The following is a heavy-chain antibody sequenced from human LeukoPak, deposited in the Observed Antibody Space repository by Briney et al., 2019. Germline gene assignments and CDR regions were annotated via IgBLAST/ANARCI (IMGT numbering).Heavy chain of an antibody. CDR3: AKLISYSGNTPFDY. J-gene: IGHJ4*02. Sequence: HPGGSLRLSCAASGFTFSSYAMSWVRQAPGKGLEWVSAISGSGGSTYYADSVKGRFTISRDNSKNTLYLQMNNLRAEDTAVYYCAKLISYSGNTPFDYWGQGTLVTVSS. CDR1: GFTFSSYA. CDR2: ISGSGGST. V-gene: IGHV3-23*01. D-gene: IGHD1-26*01.